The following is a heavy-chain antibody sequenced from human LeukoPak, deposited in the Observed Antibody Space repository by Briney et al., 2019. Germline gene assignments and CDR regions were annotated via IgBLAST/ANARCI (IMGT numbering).Heavy chain of an antibody. J-gene: IGHJ4*02. Sequence: SVKVSCKASGFTFTSSAMQWVRQARGQRLEWIGWIVVGSGNTNYAQKFQGRVTMTRDTSTSTVYMELSSLRSEDTAVYYCARGDYDSSGYYFDYWGQGTLVTVSS. D-gene: IGHD3-22*01. V-gene: IGHV1-58*02. CDR2: IVVGSGNT. CDR1: GFTFTSSA. CDR3: ARGDYDSSGYYFDY.